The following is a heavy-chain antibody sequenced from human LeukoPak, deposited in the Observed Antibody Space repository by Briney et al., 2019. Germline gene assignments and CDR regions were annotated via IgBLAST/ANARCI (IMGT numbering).Heavy chain of an antibody. CDR2: INPSGGST. J-gene: IGHJ4*02. Sequence: GASVKVSCKASGYTFTGHYIHWVRQAPGQGLEWMGIINPSGGSTSYAQKFQGRVTMTRDTSTSTVYMELSSLRSEDTAVYYCARAGERTSGSYGYWGQGTLVTVSS. V-gene: IGHV1-46*01. CDR3: ARAGERTSGSYGY. D-gene: IGHD1-26*01. CDR1: GYTFTGHY.